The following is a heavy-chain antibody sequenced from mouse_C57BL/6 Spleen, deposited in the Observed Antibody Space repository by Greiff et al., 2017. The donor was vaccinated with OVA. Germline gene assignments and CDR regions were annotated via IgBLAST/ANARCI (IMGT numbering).Heavy chain of an antibody. CDR1: GFTFSDYG. CDR2: ISSGSSTI. D-gene: IGHD2-3*01. Sequence: EVHLVESGGGLVKPGGSLKLSCAASGFTFSDYGMHWVRQAPEKGLEWVAYISSGSSTIYYADTVKGRFTISRDNAKNTLFLQMTSLRSEDTAMYYCARPYDGYYSGFAYWGQGTLVTVSA. V-gene: IGHV5-17*01. J-gene: IGHJ3*01. CDR3: ARPYDGYYSGFAY.